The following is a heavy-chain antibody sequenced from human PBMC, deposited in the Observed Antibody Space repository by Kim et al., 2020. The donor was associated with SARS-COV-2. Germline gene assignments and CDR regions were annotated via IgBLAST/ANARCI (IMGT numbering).Heavy chain of an antibody. CDR2: IWFDGSKQ. CDR3: ARGRGTTMTHYVDN. Sequence: GGSLRLSCAASGYTFSRHGMHWVRQAPGKGLDWVAAIWFDGSKQLYADSVRGRCTISRDDSKNTVYLQMNSLTAEDTAVYYCARGRGTTMTHYVDNWGQGTLVTVSS. CDR1: GYTFSRHG. D-gene: IGHD1-1*01. J-gene: IGHJ4*02. V-gene: IGHV3-33*01.